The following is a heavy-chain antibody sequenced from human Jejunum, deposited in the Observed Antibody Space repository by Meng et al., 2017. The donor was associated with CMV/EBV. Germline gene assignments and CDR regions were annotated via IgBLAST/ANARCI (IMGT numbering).Heavy chain of an antibody. Sequence: ASYWCWLRPPPGKGLPWIGSLSHSGRPSYNPSLKRRVTISADTSQNPFSLQLSSVTAADTAIYYCARVGRATVTTYLNWSDPGAREPWSPSPQ. CDR1: ASY. CDR3: ARVGRATVTTYLNWSDP. CDR2: LSHSGRP. V-gene: IGHV4-38-2*02. J-gene: IGHJ5*02. D-gene: IGHD4-17*01.